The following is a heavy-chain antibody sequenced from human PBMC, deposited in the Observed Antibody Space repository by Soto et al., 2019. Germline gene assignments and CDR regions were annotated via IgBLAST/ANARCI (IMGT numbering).Heavy chain of an antibody. CDR2: INNNGENT. J-gene: IGHJ6*04. D-gene: IGHD2-15*01. Sequence: EVQLLESGGGLVQRGGSLRLSCAASGFTFSTYGMSWVRQAPGKGLEWVSTINNNGENTDYADSVKGRFTISRDNSKDTLYLQLNRLRSEDTAVYYCAKVARTLYCVGDSCSKGDIWGKGTTVTVAS. CDR1: GFTFSTYG. CDR3: AKVARTLYCVGDSCSKGDI. V-gene: IGHV3-23*01.